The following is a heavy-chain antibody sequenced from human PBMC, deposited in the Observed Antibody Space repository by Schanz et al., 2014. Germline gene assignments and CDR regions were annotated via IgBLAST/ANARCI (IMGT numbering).Heavy chain of an antibody. CDR3: AKGRGSWGYFFDY. CDR1: GFTFSSYA. D-gene: IGHD6-13*01. J-gene: IGHJ4*02. Sequence: QVQLVESGGGVVQPGRSLRLSCAASGFTFSSYAMHWVRQAPGKGLEWVAVISYDGSNKYHADSVKGRFTISRDNSKNALYLQLNSLRADDTAVYYCAKGRGSWGYFFDYWGQGTLVTVSS. CDR2: ISYDGSNK. V-gene: IGHV3-30*04.